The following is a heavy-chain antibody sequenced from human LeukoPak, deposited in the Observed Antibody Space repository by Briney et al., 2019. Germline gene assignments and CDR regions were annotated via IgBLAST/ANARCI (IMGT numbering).Heavy chain of an antibody. V-gene: IGHV1-18*01. CDR1: GFTFTTYG. D-gene: IGHD1-26*01. CDR3: ARGIPESFGYYV. Sequence: ASVKVSCKASGFTFTTYGITWVRQAPGQGLEWLGYISAYSGETNYAQKVQGRVIMTTDTSTNTAYLEMRSLTSDDTAVYYCARGIPESFGYYVWGQGSQVIVSS. CDR2: ISAYSGET. J-gene: IGHJ4*02.